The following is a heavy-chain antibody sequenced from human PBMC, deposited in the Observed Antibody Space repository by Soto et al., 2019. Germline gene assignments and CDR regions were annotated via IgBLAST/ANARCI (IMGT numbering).Heavy chain of an antibody. CDR3: AKILSTVTTYYYGMDA. J-gene: IGHJ6*02. V-gene: IGHV3-23*01. D-gene: IGHD4-17*01. Sequence: LRLSCAASGFSFSTYPMVWVRQAPGKRLEAVSSISGSGDKTYYKDSVKGRFTISRDNSKNTVDLQMNSLRPEDTAVYYCAKILSTVTTYYYGMDAWGQGTTVTVSS. CDR2: ISGSGDKT. CDR1: GFSFSTYP.